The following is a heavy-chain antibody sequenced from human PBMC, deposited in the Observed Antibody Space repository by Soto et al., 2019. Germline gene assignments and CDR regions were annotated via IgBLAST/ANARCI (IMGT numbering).Heavy chain of an antibody. D-gene: IGHD3-3*01. CDR2: ISGSGGIT. V-gene: IGHV3-23*01. J-gene: IGHJ6*02. CDR3: ANLDGEHYYYYGTDV. CDR1: GFTFSSYA. Sequence: GGSLRLSCAASGFTFSSYAMSWVRQAPGKGLEWVSAISGSGGITYYADSVKGRFTISRDNSKNTLYLQMNSLRAEDTAVYYCANLDGEHYYYYGTDVWGHGTTVNVSS.